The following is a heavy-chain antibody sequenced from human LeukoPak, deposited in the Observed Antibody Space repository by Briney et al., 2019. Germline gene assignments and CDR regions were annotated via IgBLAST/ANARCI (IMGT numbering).Heavy chain of an antibody. D-gene: IGHD3-3*01. V-gene: IGHV3-15*01. J-gene: IGHJ4*02. CDR2: IKSKTDGGTT. Sequence: GGSLRLSCAASGFSFGSYGLSWVRQAPGKGLEWVGRIKSKTDGGTTDYAAPVKGRFTISRDDSKNTLYLQMNSLKTEDTAVYYCTTLEWLLYLFDYWGQGTLVTVSS. CDR1: GFSFGSYG. CDR3: TTLEWLLYLFDY.